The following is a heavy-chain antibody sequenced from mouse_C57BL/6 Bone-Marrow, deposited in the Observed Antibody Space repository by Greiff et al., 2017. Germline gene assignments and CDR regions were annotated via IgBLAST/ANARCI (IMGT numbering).Heavy chain of an antibody. Sequence: QVQLQQPGAELVKPGASVKLSCKASGYTFTSYWMQWVKQRPGQGLEWIGEIDPSDGYTNYNQKFKGKATLTVDTSTSTAHMQRRSLISEDSAVYYCAGGEIDYGNCGLFDYWGQGTTLTVSS. J-gene: IGHJ2*01. D-gene: IGHD2-1*01. V-gene: IGHV1-50*01. CDR3: AGGEIDYGNCGLFDY. CDR2: IDPSDGYT. CDR1: GYTFTSYW.